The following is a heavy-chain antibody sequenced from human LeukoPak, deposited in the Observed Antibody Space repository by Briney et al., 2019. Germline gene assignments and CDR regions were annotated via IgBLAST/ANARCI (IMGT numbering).Heavy chain of an antibody. CDR3: ARVWGIAAAASFDP. Sequence: SETLSLTCTVSGGSISSYYWSWIRQPPGKGLEWIGYIYYSGSTNYNLSLKSRVTISVDTSKNQFSLKLSSVTAADTAVYYCARVWGIAAAASFDPWGQGTLVTVSS. CDR1: GGSISSYY. D-gene: IGHD6-13*01. CDR2: IYYSGST. J-gene: IGHJ5*02. V-gene: IGHV4-59*01.